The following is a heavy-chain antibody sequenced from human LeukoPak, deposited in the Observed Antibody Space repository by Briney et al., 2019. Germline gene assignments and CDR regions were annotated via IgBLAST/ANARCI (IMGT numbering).Heavy chain of an antibody. CDR3: AREARYFDWLLVVTARHYYYYMDV. V-gene: IGHV3-7*01. CDR2: IKQDGSEK. Sequence: GGSLRLSCAASGFTFSSYWMSWVRQAPGKGLEWVANIKQDGSEKYYVDSVKGRFTISRDNAKNSLYPQMNSLRAEDTAVYYCAREARYFDWLLVVTARHYYYYMDVWGKGTTVTVSS. CDR1: GFTFSSYW. J-gene: IGHJ6*03. D-gene: IGHD3-9*01.